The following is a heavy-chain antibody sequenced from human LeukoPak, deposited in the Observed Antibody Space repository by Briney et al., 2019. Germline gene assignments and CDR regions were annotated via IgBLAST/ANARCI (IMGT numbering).Heavy chain of an antibody. V-gene: IGHV4-31*03. CDR1: GGSISSGGYH. J-gene: IGHJ5*02. CDR2: IYYSGST. D-gene: IGHD2-15*01. CDR3: ARGDTSGPLPYNWFDP. Sequence: SETLSLTCTVSGGSISSGGYHRSWIRQHPGKGLEWIGYIYYSGSTYYNPSLKSRVTISVDTSKNQFSLKLSSVTAADTAVYYCARGDTSGPLPYNWFDPWGQGTLVTVSS.